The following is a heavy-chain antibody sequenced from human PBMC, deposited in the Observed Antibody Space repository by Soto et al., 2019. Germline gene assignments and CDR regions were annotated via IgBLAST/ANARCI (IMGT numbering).Heavy chain of an antibody. D-gene: IGHD5-18*01. CDR3: ARAIYFHRRGYSYGLNY. CDR2: MNPNSGNT. CDR1: GYTFTSYD. Sequence: QVQLVQSGAEVKKPGASVKVSCKASGYTFTSYDINWVRQATGQGLEWMGWMNPNSGNTGYAQKFQGRVTMTRNTSQSRXYMELSSLRSEDTAVYYCARAIYFHRRGYSYGLNYWGQGTLVTVSS. V-gene: IGHV1-8*01. J-gene: IGHJ4*02.